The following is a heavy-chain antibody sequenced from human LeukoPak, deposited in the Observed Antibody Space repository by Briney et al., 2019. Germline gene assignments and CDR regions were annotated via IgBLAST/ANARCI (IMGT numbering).Heavy chain of an antibody. J-gene: IGHJ5*02. Sequence: ASVKVSCKASGYTFTSYGISWVRQAPGQGLEWIGWISAYNGNTNYAQKLQGRVTMTTDTSTSTAYMELRSLRSDDTAVYYCARDAVRYNWNYDWFDPWGQGTLVTVSS. CDR3: ARDAVRYNWNYDWFDP. V-gene: IGHV1-18*01. D-gene: IGHD1-7*01. CDR1: GYTFTSYG. CDR2: ISAYNGNT.